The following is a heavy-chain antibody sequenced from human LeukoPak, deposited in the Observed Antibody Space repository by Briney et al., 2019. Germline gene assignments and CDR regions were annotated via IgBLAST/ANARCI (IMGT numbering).Heavy chain of an antibody. CDR3: ARGGVWSHNWNDRWVVETNYYYYYMDV. D-gene: IGHD1-20*01. CDR1: GGSISSSSYY. CDR2: IYYSGST. Sequence: SETLSLTCTVSGGSISSSSYYWGWIRQPPGKGLEWIGSIYYSGSTYYNPSLKSRVTISVDTSKNQFSLKLSSVTAADTAVYYCARGGVWSHNWNDRWVVETNYYYYYMDVWGKGTTVTVSS. V-gene: IGHV4-39*07. J-gene: IGHJ6*03.